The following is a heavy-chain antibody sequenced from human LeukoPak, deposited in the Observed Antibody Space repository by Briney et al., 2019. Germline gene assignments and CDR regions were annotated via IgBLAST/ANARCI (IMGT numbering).Heavy chain of an antibody. J-gene: IGHJ4*02. Sequence: ASVKVSCKASGYTFTGYYMHWVRQAPGQGLEWMGWINPNSGGTNYAQKLQGRVTMTTDTSTSTAYMELRSLRSDDTAVYYCARDPGDYSNYRMRFDYWGQGTLVTVSS. D-gene: IGHD4-11*01. V-gene: IGHV1-2*02. CDR3: ARDPGDYSNYRMRFDY. CDR1: GYTFTGYY. CDR2: INPNSGGT.